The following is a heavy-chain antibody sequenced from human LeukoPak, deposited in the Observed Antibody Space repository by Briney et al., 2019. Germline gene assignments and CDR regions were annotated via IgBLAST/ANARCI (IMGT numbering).Heavy chain of an antibody. CDR2: ISGSGGST. Sequence: GGSLRLSCVASGFTFNSYAMSWVRQAPGKGLEWVSAISGSGGSTYYADYVKGRFTISRDNSKSTLYLQMNSLGDEDTALYYCAKDNGYCTSTSCFLEYWGQGTLVTVSS. CDR3: AKDNGYCTSTSCFLEY. D-gene: IGHD2-2*03. J-gene: IGHJ4*02. V-gene: IGHV3-23*01. CDR1: GFTFNSYA.